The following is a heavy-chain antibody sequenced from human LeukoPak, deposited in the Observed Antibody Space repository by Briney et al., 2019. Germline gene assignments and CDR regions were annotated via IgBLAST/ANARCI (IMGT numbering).Heavy chain of an antibody. V-gene: IGHV4-38-2*02. CDR3: ARDQTYYYDSTWFWFDP. CDR2: IYHSGST. Sequence: PSETLSLTCAVSGYSISSGYYWGWIRQPPGKGLEWIGSIYHSGSTYYNPSLKSRVTISVDTSKNQFSLKLSSMTAADTAVYYCARDQTYYYDSTWFWFDPWGQGTLVTVSS. J-gene: IGHJ5*02. CDR1: GYSISSGYY. D-gene: IGHD3-22*01.